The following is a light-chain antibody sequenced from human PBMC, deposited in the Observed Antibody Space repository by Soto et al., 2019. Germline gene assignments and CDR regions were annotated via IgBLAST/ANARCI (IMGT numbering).Light chain of an antibody. V-gene: IGKV1-33*01. J-gene: IGKJ3*01. CDR3: QQYENLPLT. CDR1: HDITKY. Sequence: DIQMTQSPSSLSASVGDRVTITCQASHDITKYLNWYQQKPGKAPKVLIYDASILETGVPSRFSGSGSGTDFTFTISSLQPEDVATYYCQQYENLPLTFGPGTTVEIE. CDR2: DAS.